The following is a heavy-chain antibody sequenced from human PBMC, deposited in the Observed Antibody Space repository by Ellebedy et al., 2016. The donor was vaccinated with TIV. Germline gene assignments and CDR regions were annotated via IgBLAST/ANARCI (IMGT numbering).Heavy chain of an antibody. CDR2: ISSSGSTI. V-gene: IGHV3-11*01. Sequence: GESLKISXAASGFTFSDYYMSWIRQAPGKGLEWVSYISSSGSTIYYADSVKGRFTISRDNAKNSLYLQMNSLRAEDTAVYYCAREMVDSSGYEDYWGQGTLVTVSS. CDR3: AREMVDSSGYEDY. D-gene: IGHD3-22*01. J-gene: IGHJ4*02. CDR1: GFTFSDYY.